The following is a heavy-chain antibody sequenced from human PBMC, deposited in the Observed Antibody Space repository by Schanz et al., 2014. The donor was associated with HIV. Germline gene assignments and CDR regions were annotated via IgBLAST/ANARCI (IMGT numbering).Heavy chain of an antibody. Sequence: IQLLESGGGLVQPGGSLRLSCAASGFSFSSYVMSWIRQAPGKGLEWVAIIWYDGSNKYYADSVKGRFSISRDNSKNTLYLQMNSLRVEDTAVYYCARETVNYYYGMDVWGQGTTVTVSS. CDR3: ARETVNYYYGMDV. V-gene: IGHV3-33*08. CDR2: IWYDGSNK. J-gene: IGHJ6*02. CDR1: GFSFSSYV. D-gene: IGHD4-4*01.